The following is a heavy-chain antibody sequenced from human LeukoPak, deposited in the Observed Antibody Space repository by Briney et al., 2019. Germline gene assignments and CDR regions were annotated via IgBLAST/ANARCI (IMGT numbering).Heavy chain of an antibody. CDR2: ISGSGGST. CDR1: GFTFSSYA. Sequence: GGSLRLSCAASGFTFSSYAMSWVRQAPGKGLEWVSAISGSGGSTYYADSVKGRFTISRDNSKNTLYLQMNSLRAEDTAVYYCAKPEDVLRYFGSASYFDYWGQGTLVTVSS. D-gene: IGHD3-9*01. J-gene: IGHJ4*02. CDR3: AKPEDVLRYFGSASYFDY. V-gene: IGHV3-23*01.